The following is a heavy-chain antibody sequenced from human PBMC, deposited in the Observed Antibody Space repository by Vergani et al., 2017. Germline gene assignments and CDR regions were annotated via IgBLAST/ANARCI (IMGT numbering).Heavy chain of an antibody. CDR1: GFTFSSYS. CDR3: ASHSSGWYHPDY. J-gene: IGHJ4*02. D-gene: IGHD6-19*01. CDR2: ISSSSSYI. V-gene: IGHV3-21*01. Sequence: EVQLLESGGGLVKPGGSLRLSCAASGFTFSSYSMNWVRQAPGKGLEWVSSISSSSSYIYYADSVKGRFTISRDNAKNSLYLQMNSLRAEDTAVYYCASHSSGWYHPDYWGQGTLVTVSS.